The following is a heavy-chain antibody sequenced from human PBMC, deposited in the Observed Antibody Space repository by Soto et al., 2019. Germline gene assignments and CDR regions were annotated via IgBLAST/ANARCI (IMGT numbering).Heavy chain of an antibody. J-gene: IGHJ4*02. CDR2: IWYDGSNK. CDR3: ARDPSSSWYDY. CDR1: GFTFSSYG. V-gene: IGHV3-33*01. D-gene: IGHD6-13*01. Sequence: QVQLVESGGGVVQPGRSLRLSCAASGFTFSSYGMHWVRQAPGKGLEWVAVIWYDGSNKYYADSVKGRFTISRDNSKNTLYLQMNSLRAEDTSISYCARDPSSSWYDYWGQGTLVTVSS.